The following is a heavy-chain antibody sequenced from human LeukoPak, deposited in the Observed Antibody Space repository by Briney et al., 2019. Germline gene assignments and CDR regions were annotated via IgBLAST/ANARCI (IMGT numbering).Heavy chain of an antibody. D-gene: IGHD3-10*01. J-gene: IGHJ4*02. V-gene: IGHV4-38-2*01. CDR3: ARCQGSGDYYTFDS. CDR1: GYSVSSGYF. Sequence: SETLSLTCAVSGYSVSSGYFWGWVRQPPGKGLQWIGSIYHSGSTYYNPSLKSRLTISMDTSKNQFSLILSSVTATDTAVYYCARCQGSGDYYTFDSWGQGTLVTVSS. CDR2: IYHSGST.